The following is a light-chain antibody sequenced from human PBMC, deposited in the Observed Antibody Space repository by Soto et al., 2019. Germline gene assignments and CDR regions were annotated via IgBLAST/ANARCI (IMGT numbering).Light chain of an antibody. Sequence: QSALTQPASVSGSPGQSITISCTGTSSDVGDYNYVSWYQQHPGKAPKLMIYEVSNRPSGVSNRFSGSKSGNTASLTISGLQAEDEADYYCSSYTSSRTAIFGGGTKVTVL. J-gene: IGLJ2*01. V-gene: IGLV2-14*01. CDR2: EVS. CDR3: SSYTSSRTAI. CDR1: SSDVGDYNY.